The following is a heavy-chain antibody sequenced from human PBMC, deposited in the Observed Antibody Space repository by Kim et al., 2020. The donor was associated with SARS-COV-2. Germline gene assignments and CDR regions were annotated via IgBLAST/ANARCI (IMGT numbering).Heavy chain of an antibody. CDR2: IWFDESNA. D-gene: IGHD7-27*01. V-gene: IGHV3-33*06. CDR1: GFTLKNFG. J-gene: IGHJ6*02. Sequence: GGSLRLSCTTSGFTLKNFGMHWVRQAPGKGLEWVAVIWFDESNAFYEDSVKGRFTISRDNSKNILYLHMNSLRAEDTAVYYCAKAGSVGTYYYYGLDVWGQGTTVTVSS. CDR3: AKAGSVGTYYYYGLDV.